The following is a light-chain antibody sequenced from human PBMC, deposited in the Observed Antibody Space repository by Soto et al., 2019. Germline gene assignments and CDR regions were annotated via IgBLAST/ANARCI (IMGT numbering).Light chain of an antibody. CDR1: QSVSSY. V-gene: IGKV3-11*01. J-gene: IGKJ4*01. CDR2: DAS. CDR3: QQRSNWPPLT. Sequence: EIVLTQSPATLSLSPGERATLSCRASQSVSSYLAWYQPKPGQAPRLLIYDASNRATGIPARFNGSGSGTDFTLTISSLEPEDFAVYYCQQRSNWPPLTFGGGTKVEIK.